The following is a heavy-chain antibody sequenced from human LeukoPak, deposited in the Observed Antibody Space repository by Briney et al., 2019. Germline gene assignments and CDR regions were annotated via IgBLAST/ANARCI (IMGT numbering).Heavy chain of an antibody. J-gene: IGHJ4*02. D-gene: IGHD6-13*01. CDR1: GFTFSSYC. V-gene: IGHV3-23*01. CDR3: AKDRIAAAGTGYFDY. CDR2: ISGSGGST. Sequence: GGSLRLSCAASGFTFSSYCMHWVRQAPGKGLEWVSAISGSGGSTYYADSVKGRFTISRDNSKNTLYLQMTSLRAEDTAVYYCAKDRIAAAGTGYFDYWGQGTLVTVSS.